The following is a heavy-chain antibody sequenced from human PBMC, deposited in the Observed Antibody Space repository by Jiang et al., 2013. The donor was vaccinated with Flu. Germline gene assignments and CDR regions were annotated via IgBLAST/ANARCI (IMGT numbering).Heavy chain of an antibody. CDR1: GYTFTSYD. CDR3: AREPCGGDCYSDSRWFDP. V-gene: IGHV1-8*01. D-gene: IGHD2-21*02. Sequence: SGAEVKKPGASVKVSCKASGYTFTSYDINWVRQATGQGLEWMGWMNPNSGNTGYAQKFQGRVTMTRNTSISTAYMELSSLRSEDTAVYYCAREPCGGDCYSDSRWFDPWGQGTLVTVSS. CDR2: MNPNSGNT. J-gene: IGHJ5*02.